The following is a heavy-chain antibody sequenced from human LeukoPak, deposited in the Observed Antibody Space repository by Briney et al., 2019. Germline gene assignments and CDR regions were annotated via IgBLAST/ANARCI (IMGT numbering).Heavy chain of an antibody. CDR1: GYTFTGYY. V-gene: IGHV1-2*02. J-gene: IGHJ4*02. CDR2: INPNSGGT. Sequence: ASVKVSCKASGYTFTGYYMHWVRQAPGQGLEWMGWINPNSGGTNYAQKFQGRVTMTRDTSISTAYMEPSRLRSDDTAVYYCARGPVGPEWLVWDFDYWGQGTLVTVSS. D-gene: IGHD6-19*01. CDR3: ARGPVGPEWLVWDFDY.